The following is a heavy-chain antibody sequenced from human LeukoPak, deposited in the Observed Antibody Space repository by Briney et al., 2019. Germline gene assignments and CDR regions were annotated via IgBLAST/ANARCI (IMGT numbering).Heavy chain of an antibody. CDR3: ARSYYYGSGSYYKGNYYYYYMDV. V-gene: IGHV4-34*01. Sequence: SETLSLTCAVYGGSFSGYYWSWIRQPPGKGLEWIGEINHSGSTSYNPSLKSRVTISVDTSKDQFSLKLSSVTAADTAVYYCARSYYYGSGSYYKGNYYYYYMDVRGKGTTVTVSS. J-gene: IGHJ6*03. D-gene: IGHD3-10*01. CDR2: INHSGST. CDR1: GGSFSGYY.